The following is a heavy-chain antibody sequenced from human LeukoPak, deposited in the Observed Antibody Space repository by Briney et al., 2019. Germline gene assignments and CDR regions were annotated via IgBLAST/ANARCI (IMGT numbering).Heavy chain of an antibody. Sequence: GGSLRLSCAASGFTFSSYWVSWVRQAPGKGREWVANIKPDGSEKYYVDSVKCRFTISRDNAKKSMYMEMNSLRAEDTAVYYCTRQGQGNFDYWGQGTLVTVSS. V-gene: IGHV3-7*01. CDR2: IKPDGSEK. CDR1: GFTFSSYW. CDR3: TRQGQGNFDY. J-gene: IGHJ4*02.